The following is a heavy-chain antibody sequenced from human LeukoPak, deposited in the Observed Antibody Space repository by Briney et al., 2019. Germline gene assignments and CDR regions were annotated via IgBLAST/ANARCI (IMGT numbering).Heavy chain of an antibody. Sequence: ASVKVSCKASGYTFSYYAIHWVRQAPGQRLEWVGWINAGNGNTKNSQNFQGRVTITRDTSASTAYMELSSLRSEDTAVYYCARDPSTGVVPDGKFSSDYYFDYWGRGTLVTVSS. J-gene: IGHJ4*02. CDR3: ARDPSTGVVPDGKFSSDYYFDY. V-gene: IGHV1-3*01. CDR1: GYTFSYYA. D-gene: IGHD2-2*01. CDR2: INAGNGNT.